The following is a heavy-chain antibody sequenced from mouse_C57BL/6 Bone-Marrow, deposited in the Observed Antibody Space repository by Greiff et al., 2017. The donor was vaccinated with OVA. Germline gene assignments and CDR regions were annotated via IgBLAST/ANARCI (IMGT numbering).Heavy chain of an antibody. V-gene: IGHV1-69*01. CDR3: ARKHYSNYEGFAY. CDR1: GYTFTSYW. CDR2: IDPSDSYT. Sequence: VQLQQPGAELVMPGASVKLSCKASGYTFTSYWMHWVKQRPGQGLEWIGEIDPSDSYTNYNQKFKGKSTLTVDKSSSTAYMQLSSLTSEDSAVYYGARKHYSNYEGFAYWGQGTLVTVSA. D-gene: IGHD2-5*01. J-gene: IGHJ3*01.